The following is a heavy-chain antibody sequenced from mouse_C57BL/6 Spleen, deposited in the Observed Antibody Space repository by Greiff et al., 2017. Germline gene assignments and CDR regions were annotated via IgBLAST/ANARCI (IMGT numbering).Heavy chain of an antibody. V-gene: IGHV1-52*01. CDR3: EREGGGYDYDGGYAMDY. CDR1: GYTFTSFW. CDR2: IDPSDSET. D-gene: IGHD2-4*01. J-gene: IGHJ4*01. Sequence: QVQLQQPGAELVRPGSSVKLSCKASGYTFTSFWMHWVKQRPIQGLEWIGNIDPSDSETHYNQQFKDKATLTVDKSSSTAYMQLSSLTSEDSAVYYCEREGGGYDYDGGYAMDYWGQGTSVTVSS.